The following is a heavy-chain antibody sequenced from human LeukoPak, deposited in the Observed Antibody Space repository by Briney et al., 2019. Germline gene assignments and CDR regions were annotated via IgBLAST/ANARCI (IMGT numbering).Heavy chain of an antibody. CDR1: VGSFSGCY. Sequence: SETLSLTCAVYVGSFSGCYWSWIRPPPGKGVEWIGEINHSGSTNYSPSLKSRVTISVDTSKNQFSLKLSSVTAADTAVYYCARVRHDSSSYRTEYYFDYWGQGTLVTVSS. V-gene: IGHV4-34*01. CDR2: INHSGST. CDR3: ARVRHDSSSYRTEYYFDY. D-gene: IGHD3-22*01. J-gene: IGHJ4*02.